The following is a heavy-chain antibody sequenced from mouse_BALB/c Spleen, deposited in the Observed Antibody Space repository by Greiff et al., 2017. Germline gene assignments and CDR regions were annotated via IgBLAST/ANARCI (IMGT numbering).Heavy chain of an antibody. CDR1: GFTFSSYA. J-gene: IGHJ3*01. Sequence: EVHLVESGGGLVKPGGSLKLSCAASGFTFSSYAMSWVRQTPEKRLEWVASISSGGSTYYPDSVKGRFTISRDNARNILYLQMSSLRSEDTAMYYCARGHGNYVWFAYWGQGTLVTVSA. D-gene: IGHD2-1*01. V-gene: IGHV5-6-5*01. CDR2: ISSGGST. CDR3: ARGHGNYVWFAY.